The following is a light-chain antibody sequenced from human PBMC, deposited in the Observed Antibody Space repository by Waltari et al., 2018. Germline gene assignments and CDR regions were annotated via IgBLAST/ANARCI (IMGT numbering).Light chain of an antibody. CDR2: EVN. CDR1: SSDIGGYNY. V-gene: IGLV2-14*01. Sequence: QSALTQPASVSGSPGQSITISCSGTSSDIGGYNYVSWYQQHPGKAPKLMIYEVNNQPSGISQRFSGSKSGNTASLTISGLQAEDEADYYCSSYASDSTYVFGTGAKVTVL. J-gene: IGLJ1*01. CDR3: SSYASDSTYV.